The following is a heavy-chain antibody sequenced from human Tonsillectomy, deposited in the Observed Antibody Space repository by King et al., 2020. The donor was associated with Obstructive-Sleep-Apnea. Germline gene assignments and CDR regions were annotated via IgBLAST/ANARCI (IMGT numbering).Heavy chain of an antibody. V-gene: IGHV3-23*04. J-gene: IGHJ4*02. D-gene: IGHD5-24*01. CDR3: ATVEVDMAIMDKHVDY. CDR1: RFTFSSYA. Sequence: VQLVESGGGLVQPGGSLRLSCAASRFTFSSYAMNWVRQAPGKGLEWVSTISGIGGSTYYADSVKGRFTISRDTSKNTLYLQMNSLRAEDTAIYYCATVEVDMAIMDKHVDYWRQGILVAFSA. CDR2: ISGIGGST.